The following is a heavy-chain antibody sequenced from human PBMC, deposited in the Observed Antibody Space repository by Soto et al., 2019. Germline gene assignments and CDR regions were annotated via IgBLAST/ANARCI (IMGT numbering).Heavy chain of an antibody. CDR2: IYYSGST. V-gene: IGHV4-59*01. J-gene: IGHJ6*02. CDR1: GGSISSYY. D-gene: IGHD6-19*01. CDR3: ARDAKSSGWYGVGYYYYGMDV. Sequence: KTSETLSLTCTVSGGSISSYYWSWIRQPPGKGLEWIGYIYYSGSTNYNPSLKSRVTISVDTSKNQFSLKLSSVTAADAAVYYCARDAKSSGWYGVGYYYYGMDVWGQGTTVTVSS.